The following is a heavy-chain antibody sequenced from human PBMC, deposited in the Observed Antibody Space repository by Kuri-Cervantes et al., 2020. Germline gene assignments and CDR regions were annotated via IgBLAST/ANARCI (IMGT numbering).Heavy chain of an antibody. V-gene: IGHV4-39*07. D-gene: IGHD3-10*01. CDR2: IYYSGST. Sequence: SETLSLTCTVSGGSISSSSYYWGWIRQLPGKGLEWIGSIYYSGSTYYNPSLKSRVTISVDTSKNQFSLKLSSVTAADTAVYYCARDIMVRGVIRDYWGQGTLVTVSS. J-gene: IGHJ4*02. CDR1: GGSISSSSYY. CDR3: ARDIMVRGVIRDY.